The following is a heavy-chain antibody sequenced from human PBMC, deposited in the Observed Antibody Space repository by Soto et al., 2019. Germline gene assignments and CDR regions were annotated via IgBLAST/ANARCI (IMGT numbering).Heavy chain of an antibody. J-gene: IGHJ6*02. CDR3: ARDGDGRMTTNPYYYTGMDV. Sequence: QVQLQESGPGLVEASETLSLTCTVSGGSLSTYYWSWIRQPPGKGLEWIGYVFYSGRDNYNPSLKSRVSISVETSNNQFSLKLSSVTAADTAVYYCARDGDGRMTTNPYYYTGMDVWGPGTTVTVSS. D-gene: IGHD3-3*01. CDR2: VFYSGRD. V-gene: IGHV4-59*01. CDR1: GGSLSTYY.